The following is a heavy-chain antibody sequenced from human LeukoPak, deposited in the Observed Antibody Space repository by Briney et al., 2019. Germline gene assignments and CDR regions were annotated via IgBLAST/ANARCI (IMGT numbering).Heavy chain of an antibody. CDR3: AKWFSYDYGGGGFDY. D-gene: IGHD4-23*01. CDR2: ISWNSGSI. V-gene: IGHV3-9*01. Sequence: PGGSLRLSCAASGFTFDDYAMHWVRQAPGKGLEWVSGISWNSGSIGYADSVKGRFTISRDNAKNSLYLQMNSLRAEDTAMYYCAKWFSYDYGGGGFDYWGQGTLVTVSS. J-gene: IGHJ4*02. CDR1: GFTFDDYA.